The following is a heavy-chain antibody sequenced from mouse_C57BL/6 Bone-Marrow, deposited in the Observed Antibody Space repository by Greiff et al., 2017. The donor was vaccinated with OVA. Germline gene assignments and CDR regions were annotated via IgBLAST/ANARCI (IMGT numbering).Heavy chain of an antibody. D-gene: IGHD2-3*01. V-gene: IGHV5-12*01. CDR3: ARQGGYYRAWFAY. CDR2: ISNGGGST. CDR1: GFTFSDYY. J-gene: IGHJ3*01. Sequence: EVQLQQSGGGLVQPGGSLKLSCAASGFTFSDYYMYWVRQTPEKRLEWVAYISNGGGSTYYPDTVKGRFTISRDNAKNTLYLQMSRLKSEDTAMYYCARQGGYYRAWFAYWGQGTLVTVSA.